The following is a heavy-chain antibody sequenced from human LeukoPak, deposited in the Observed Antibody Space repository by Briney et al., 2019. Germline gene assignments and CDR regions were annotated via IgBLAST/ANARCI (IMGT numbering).Heavy chain of an antibody. CDR1: GGSISSGSYY. Sequence: SETLSLTCTVSGGSISSGSYYWSWIRQPAGKGLEWIGRIYTSGSTNYNPSLQSRVTISVDTSKNQFSLKLSSVTAADTAVYYCARFRGPHGDPNRNYDFWTLMGFDYWGQGTLVTVSS. V-gene: IGHV4-61*02. D-gene: IGHD3-3*01. J-gene: IGHJ4*02. CDR3: ARFRGPHGDPNRNYDFWTLMGFDY. CDR2: IYTSGST.